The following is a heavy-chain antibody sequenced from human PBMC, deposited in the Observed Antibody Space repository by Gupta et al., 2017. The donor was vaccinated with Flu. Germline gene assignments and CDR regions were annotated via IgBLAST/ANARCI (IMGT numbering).Heavy chain of an antibody. CDR2: IKSKPDGGTT. Sequence: GVRQDPGKGLEWVGRIKSKPDGGTTDYAAPVKGRFTISRDDSKNTLYQQMNSLKTEDTDVYYCTTDGVIAVAGTWDWFDHWGQGTLVTVSS. V-gene: IGHV3-15*01. D-gene: IGHD6-19*01. CDR3: TTDGVIAVAGTWDWFDH. J-gene: IGHJ5*02.